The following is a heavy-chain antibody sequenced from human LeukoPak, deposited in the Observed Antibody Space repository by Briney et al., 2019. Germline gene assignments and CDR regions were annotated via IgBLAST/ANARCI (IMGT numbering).Heavy chain of an antibody. V-gene: IGHV4-39*01. CDR2: IYYSGST. D-gene: IGHD4-17*01. Sequence: SETLSLTCTVSGGSISSSSYYWGWIRQPPGKGLEWIGSIYYSGSTCYNPSLKSRITISVDTSKNQFSLKLSSVTAADTAVYYCARHPDHYGDYGELYFDYWGQGTLVTVSS. CDR1: GGSISSSSYY. CDR3: ARHPDHYGDYGELYFDY. J-gene: IGHJ4*02.